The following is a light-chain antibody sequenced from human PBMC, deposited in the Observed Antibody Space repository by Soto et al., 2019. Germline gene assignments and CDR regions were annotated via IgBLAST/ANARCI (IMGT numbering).Light chain of an antibody. Sequence: EIVLTQSPATLSLAPGERATLSCRASPSVTNYLAWYQQKPGQAPRLLIYGAFNRATGIPARFSGSGSGTDFTLTISSLDPEDFAVYYCQHRNSWPPVTFGQGTRLEIK. V-gene: IGKV3-11*01. CDR3: QHRNSWPPVT. J-gene: IGKJ5*01. CDR1: PSVTNY. CDR2: GAF.